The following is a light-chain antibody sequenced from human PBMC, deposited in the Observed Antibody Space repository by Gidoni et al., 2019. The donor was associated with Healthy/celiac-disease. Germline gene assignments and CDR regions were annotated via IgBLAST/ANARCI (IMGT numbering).Light chain of an antibody. J-gene: IGKJ4*01. CDR2: GAS. CDR3: QQYNNWHT. CDR1: QSVSSN. Sequence: EIVMTQSPATLSVSPGERATLPCRASQSVSSNLAWYQQKPGQAPRLLIYGASTRATGIPARFSGSGSGTEFTLTISSLQSEDFAVYYCQQYNNWHTFGGGTKVEIK. V-gene: IGKV3-15*01.